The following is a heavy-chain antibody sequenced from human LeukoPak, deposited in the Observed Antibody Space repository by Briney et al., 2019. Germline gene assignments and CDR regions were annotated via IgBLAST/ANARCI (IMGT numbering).Heavy chain of an antibody. V-gene: IGHV4-39*07. CDR1: GGSISSSSYY. J-gene: IGHJ5*02. CDR3: AGRVVVTATPGWFDP. Sequence: SETLSLTCTVSGGSISSSSYYWGWIRQPPGKGLEWIGSIYYSGSTYYNPSLKSRVTISVDTSKNQFSLKLSSVTAADTAVYYCAGRVVVTATPGWFDPWGQGTLVTVSS. CDR2: IYYSGST. D-gene: IGHD2-21*02.